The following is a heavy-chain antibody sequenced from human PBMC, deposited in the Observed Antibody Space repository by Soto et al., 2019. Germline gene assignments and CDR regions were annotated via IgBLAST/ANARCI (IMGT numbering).Heavy chain of an antibody. J-gene: IGHJ4*02. CDR1: GFTFSSYA. CDR2: ISGSGGST. CDR3: AKSRKDIVVVVAATQATYDFDY. Sequence: EVQLLESGGGLVQPGGSLRLSCAASGFTFSSYAMSWVRQAPGKGLEWVSAISGSGGSTYYADSVKGRFTISRDNSKNTLYLQMNSLRAEDTAVYYCAKSRKDIVVVVAATQATYDFDYWGQGTLVTVSS. D-gene: IGHD2-15*01. V-gene: IGHV3-23*01.